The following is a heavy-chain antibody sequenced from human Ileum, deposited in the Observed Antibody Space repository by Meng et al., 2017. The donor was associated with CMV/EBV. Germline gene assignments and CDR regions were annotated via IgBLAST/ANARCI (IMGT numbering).Heavy chain of an antibody. CDR2: ISGSGGST. CDR3: LRASGFSPFGPSVI. Sequence: GESLKISCAAFGFSFSNYAMTWVRQAPGKGLEWVSVISGSGGSTYYADSLKGRFTISRDNSKNTLYLEMDSLRAEDTAVYYCLRASGFSPFGPSVIWGQGTMVTVSS. CDR1: GFSFSNYA. D-gene: IGHD5-12*01. J-gene: IGHJ3*02. V-gene: IGHV3-23*01.